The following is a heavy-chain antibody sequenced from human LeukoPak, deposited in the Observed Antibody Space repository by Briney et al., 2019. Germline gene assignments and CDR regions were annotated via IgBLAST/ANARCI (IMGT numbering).Heavy chain of an antibody. CDR2: IYTSGST. Sequence: SETLSLTCTVSGGSISSYYWSWIRQPAGKGLEWIGRIYTSGSTNYNPSLKSRVTMSVDTSKNQFSLKLSSVTAADTAVYYCARDWDRITIFGVVIPNWFDPWGQGTLVTVSS. CDR3: ARDWDRITIFGVVIPNWFDP. V-gene: IGHV4-4*07. D-gene: IGHD3-3*01. J-gene: IGHJ5*02. CDR1: GGSISSYY.